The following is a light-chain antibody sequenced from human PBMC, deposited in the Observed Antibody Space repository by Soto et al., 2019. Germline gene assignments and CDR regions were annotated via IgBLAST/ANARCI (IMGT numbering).Light chain of an antibody. Sequence: PGERATLSCRASQSVRTYLAWYQVKPGQAPRLLIYDASSRASGVPARFSGSGSGTDFTLTISSLEPEDFALYYCQQRNSWPPITFGQGTKVDIK. V-gene: IGKV3-11*01. CDR3: QQRNSWPPIT. J-gene: IGKJ1*01. CDR1: QSVRTY. CDR2: DAS.